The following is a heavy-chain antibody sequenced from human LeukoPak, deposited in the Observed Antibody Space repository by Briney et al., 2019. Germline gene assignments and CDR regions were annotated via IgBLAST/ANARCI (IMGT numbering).Heavy chain of an antibody. CDR3: ASPGSISTGGPI. V-gene: IGHV3-7*01. J-gene: IGHJ4*02. D-gene: IGHD3-9*01. CDR1: GFTFTTYW. Sequence: GSLRLSCAASGFTFTTYWMSWVRQAPGKGLEWVANIKQDGTEKYYVDSVKGRFTISRDNARNSLSLQMNSLTAEDTAVYYCASPGSISTGGPIWGQGSLVTVSS. CDR2: IKQDGTEK.